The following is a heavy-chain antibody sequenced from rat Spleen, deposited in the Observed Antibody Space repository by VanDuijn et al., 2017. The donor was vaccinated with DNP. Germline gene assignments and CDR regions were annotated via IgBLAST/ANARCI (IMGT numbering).Heavy chain of an antibody. CDR3: ARQPSGMDY. V-gene: IGHV3-1*01. D-gene: IGHD1-4*01. CDR1: GYSITSGF. CDR2: ISYSGST. Sequence: EVQLQESGPGLVKPSQSLSLTCSVTGYSITSGFRWTWIRKFPGNKMEWIGHISYSGSTTYNPSLESRISITRDTSKNQFFLHLNSVTTADTATYYCARQPSGMDYWGQGVMVIVSS. J-gene: IGHJ2*01.